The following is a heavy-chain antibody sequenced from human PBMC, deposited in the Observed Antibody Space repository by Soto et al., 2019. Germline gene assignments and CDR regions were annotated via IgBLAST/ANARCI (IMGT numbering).Heavy chain of an antibody. J-gene: IGHJ6*02. Sequence: GGSLRLSCAASGFTFSNAWMSWVRQAPGKGLEWVGRIKSKTDGGTTDYAAPVKGRFTISRDDSKNTLYLQMNSLKTEDTAVYYCTTDSDVVVPGATRSYYYQGMDIWGQGTTVKVSS. CDR3: TTDSDVVVPGATRSYYYQGMDI. CDR1: GFTFSNAW. D-gene: IGHD2-2*01. CDR2: IKSKTDGGTT. V-gene: IGHV3-15*01.